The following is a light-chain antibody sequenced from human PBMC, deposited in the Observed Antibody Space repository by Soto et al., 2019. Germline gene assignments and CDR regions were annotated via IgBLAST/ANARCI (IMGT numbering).Light chain of an antibody. CDR3: QQGTDWPPGT. J-gene: IGKJ1*01. Sequence: EIVLTQSPATLSLSPGERATLSCRASQSINNYLAWYQQKPGQAPSLLIFDASNRATGIPAMFSGSGSGTEFTLTISSLDPEDFAVYYCQQGTDWPPGTFGQGTKVEIK. V-gene: IGKV3-11*01. CDR1: QSINNY. CDR2: DAS.